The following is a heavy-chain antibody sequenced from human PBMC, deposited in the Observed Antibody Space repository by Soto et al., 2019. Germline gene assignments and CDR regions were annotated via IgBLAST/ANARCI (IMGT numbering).Heavy chain of an antibody. D-gene: IGHD3-16*01. CDR2: ISGDGSST. J-gene: IGHJ4*02. V-gene: IGHV3-74*01. CDR3: VRGSNALSGMDY. CDR1: GFTFSDYW. Sequence: EVQLVESGGGLVQPGGSLGLSCTASGFTFSDYWMYWVRQVPGKGLVWVSRISGDGSSTNYADSVKGRSTIARDNAKSTVYLQMYSLRVEDTAVYYCVRGSNALSGMDYWGQGILVTVS.